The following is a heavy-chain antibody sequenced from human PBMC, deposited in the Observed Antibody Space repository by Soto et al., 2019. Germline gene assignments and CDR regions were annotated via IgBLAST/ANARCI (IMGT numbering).Heavy chain of an antibody. V-gene: IGHV4-31*02. J-gene: IGHJ3*02. D-gene: IGHD2-15*01. Sequence: ISSGDYYWSWIRQHPGKGLEWIAYMSYSGTTYYNPSLKTRVIISVDTSTNQFSLKLSSVTAANTAVYYCARYCSGGTCQYAFDIWGQGTMVTVSS. CDR3: ARYCSGGTCQYAFDI. CDR1: ISSGDYY. CDR2: MSYSGTT.